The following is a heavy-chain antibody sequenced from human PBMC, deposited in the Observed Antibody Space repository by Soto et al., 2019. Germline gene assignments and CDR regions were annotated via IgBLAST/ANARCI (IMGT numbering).Heavy chain of an antibody. CDR1: GYTFTSYG. V-gene: IGHV1-18*01. CDR2: ISAYNGNT. D-gene: IGHD2-2*01. J-gene: IGHJ6*02. Sequence: VKVSCKASGYTFTSYGISWVRQAPGQGLEWMGWISAYNGNTNYAQKLQGRVTMTTDTSTSTAYMELRSLRSDDTAVYYCASELFVVVPAATEKHYYYYYGMDVWG. CDR3: ASELFVVVPAATEKHYYYYYGMDV.